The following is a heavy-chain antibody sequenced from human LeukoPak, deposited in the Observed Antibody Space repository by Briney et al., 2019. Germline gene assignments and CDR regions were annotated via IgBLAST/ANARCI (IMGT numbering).Heavy chain of an antibody. Sequence: PGGSLRLSCAVSGFTFSNYAMHWVRQAPGKGLEWVAVISYDGTNKYYADSVKGRFTISRDSSKNTLYLQMNSLRAEDTAVYYCATDTVAVPAASGRFHPWGQGTLVTVSS. CDR3: ATDTVAVPAASGRFHP. J-gene: IGHJ5*02. CDR2: ISYDGTNK. V-gene: IGHV3-30-3*01. CDR1: GFTFSNYA. D-gene: IGHD2-2*01.